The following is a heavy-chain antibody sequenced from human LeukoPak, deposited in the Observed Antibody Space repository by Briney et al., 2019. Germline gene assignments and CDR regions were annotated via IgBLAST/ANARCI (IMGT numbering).Heavy chain of an antibody. V-gene: IGHV3-21*04. CDR1: GFTFSSYE. D-gene: IGHD3-10*01. CDR2: ISSSSSYI. J-gene: IGHJ4*02. CDR3: ARSNMVRGVMGY. Sequence: GGSLRLSCAASGFTFSSYEMNWVRQAPGKGLEWVSSISSSSSYIYYADSVKGRFTISRDNAKNSLYLQMNSLRAEDTAVYYCARSNMVRGVMGYWGQGTLVTASS.